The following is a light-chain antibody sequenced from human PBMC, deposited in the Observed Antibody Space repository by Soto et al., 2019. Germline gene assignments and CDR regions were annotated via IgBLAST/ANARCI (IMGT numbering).Light chain of an antibody. CDR3: QQYNKWPRT. CDR1: QSVSSK. V-gene: IGKV3-15*01. J-gene: IGKJ1*01. CDR2: GAS. Sequence: EIVMMQFPAILSVSPGERATLSCTASQSVSSKLAWYQQKAGQAPRLLIYGASTRATGIPVRFSGSGSGTEFTLTISSLQSEDFAVYHCQQYNKWPRTFGQGTKV.